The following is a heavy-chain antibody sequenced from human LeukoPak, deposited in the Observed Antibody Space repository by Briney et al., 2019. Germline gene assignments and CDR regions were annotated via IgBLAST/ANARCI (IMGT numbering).Heavy chain of an antibody. V-gene: IGHV3-15*07. CDR2: IKSNTNGGTS. J-gene: IGHJ4*01. CDR3: TTHSVTATGTHF. Sequence: GGSLRLSCVASGFTFSNAWMTWVRQSPGMGLEWVGRIKSNTNGGTSDYAAPVKGRFAISRDDSKNTLYLQMNSLKPEDTAMYYCTTHSVTATGTHFWGQGALVTVSS. CDR1: GFTFSNAW. D-gene: IGHD3-9*01.